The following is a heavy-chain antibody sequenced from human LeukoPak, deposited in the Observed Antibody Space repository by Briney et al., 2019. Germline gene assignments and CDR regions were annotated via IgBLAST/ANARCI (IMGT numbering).Heavy chain of an antibody. V-gene: IGHV4-59*01. CDR1: GGSITTYY. CDR3: SVTYYYDSSGYPVYYFDY. Sequence: SETLSLTCTVSGGSITTYYWSWIRQPPGKGLEWIGYIYHSGSTNYNPSLKSRVTISVDTSKNQFSLKLSSVTAADTAVYYCSVTYYYDSSGYPVYYFDYWGQGTLVTVSS. CDR2: IYHSGST. D-gene: IGHD3-22*01. J-gene: IGHJ4*02.